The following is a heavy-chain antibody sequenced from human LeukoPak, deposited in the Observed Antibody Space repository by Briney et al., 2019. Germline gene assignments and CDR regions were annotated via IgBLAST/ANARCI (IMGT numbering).Heavy chain of an antibody. D-gene: IGHD6-6*01. V-gene: IGHV1-2*02. CDR2: INPHSGGT. Sequence: ASVKVSCKASGYTFTGYYMHWVRQAPGQGLEWMGWINPHSGGTNYAQKFQGRVTITRNTSISTAYMELSSLRSEDTAVYYCARGRWRAAQRGYWFDPWGQGTLVTVSS. J-gene: IGHJ5*02. CDR1: GYTFTGYY. CDR3: ARGRWRAAQRGYWFDP.